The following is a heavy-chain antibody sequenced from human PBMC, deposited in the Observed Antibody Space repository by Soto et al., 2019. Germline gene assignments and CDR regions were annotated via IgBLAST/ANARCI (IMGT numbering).Heavy chain of an antibody. CDR3: AKIAEAVAGTVYGY. V-gene: IGHV3-23*01. Sequence: EVQLLEFGGGLVQPGGSLRLSCAASGFTFSSFAMGWVRQAPGKGLEWVSAITGGGINTHYADSVKGRFTISRDNSKNTLFLQMDSLGADDTAVYYCAKIAEAVAGTVYGYWGQGALVTVSS. J-gene: IGHJ4*02. CDR1: GFTFSSFA. CDR2: ITGGGINT. D-gene: IGHD6-19*01.